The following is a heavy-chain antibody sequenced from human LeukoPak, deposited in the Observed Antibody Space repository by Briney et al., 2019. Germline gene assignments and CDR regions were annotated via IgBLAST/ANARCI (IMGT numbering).Heavy chain of an antibody. Sequence: GGSLRLSCVASGFSFSSYGMHWVRRAPGKGLEWMTFIRFDGSEKYHADSVKGRFTISRDYSKNTLFLQMSSLRPEDTAVYYCALGKNFGYHYFDFWGQGALVTVSS. CDR2: IRFDGSEK. J-gene: IGHJ4*02. CDR3: ALGKNFGYHYFDF. V-gene: IGHV3-30*02. D-gene: IGHD2-2*03. CDR1: GFSFSSYG.